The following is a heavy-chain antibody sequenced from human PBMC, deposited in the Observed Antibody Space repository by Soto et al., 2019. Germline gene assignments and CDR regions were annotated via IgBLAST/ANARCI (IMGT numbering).Heavy chain of an antibody. CDR1: GGSISSYY. V-gene: IGHV4-59*12. Sequence: SETLSLTCTVSGGSISSYYWSWIRQPPGKGLEWIGYIYYSGSTNYNPSLKSRVTISVDKSKNQFSLKLSSVTAADTAVYYCARSGSYHQLEYWGQGTLVTVSS. CDR3: ARSGSYHQLEY. J-gene: IGHJ4*02. CDR2: IYYSGST. D-gene: IGHD1-26*01.